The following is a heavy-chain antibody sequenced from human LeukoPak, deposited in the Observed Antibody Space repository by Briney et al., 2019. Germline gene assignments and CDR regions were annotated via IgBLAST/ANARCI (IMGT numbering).Heavy chain of an antibody. Sequence: PGGSLRLSCAASGFTFSDYYMSWIRQAPGKGLEWVSYISSSGSTIYYADSVKGRFTISRDNAKNSLYLQMNSLRAEDTAVYYCARIYDSSGYYYGDYYYGMDVWGQGTTVTVSS. J-gene: IGHJ6*02. D-gene: IGHD3-22*01. CDR1: GFTFSDYY. V-gene: IGHV3-11*01. CDR2: ISSSGSTI. CDR3: ARIYDSSGYYYGDYYYGMDV.